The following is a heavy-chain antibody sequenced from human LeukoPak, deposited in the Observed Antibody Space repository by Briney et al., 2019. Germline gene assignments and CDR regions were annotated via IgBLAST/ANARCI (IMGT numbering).Heavy chain of an antibody. CDR1: GYTFPDFY. D-gene: IGHD3-10*01. Sequence: ASVKVSCKASGYTFPDFYVHWLRQAPGQGLEWMGRINPNSGGTDYARKFQGRVSMTRDTSISTVYMELSSLRSDDTAVFYCARKSSGTFYWGQGTLVTVSS. V-gene: IGHV1-2*02. CDR2: INPNSGGT. J-gene: IGHJ4*02. CDR3: ARKSSGTFY.